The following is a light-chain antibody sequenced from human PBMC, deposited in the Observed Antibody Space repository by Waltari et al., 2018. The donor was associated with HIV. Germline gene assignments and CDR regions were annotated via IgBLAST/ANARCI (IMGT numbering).Light chain of an antibody. J-gene: IGKJ4*01. CDR1: QSVGLN. CDR2: GAS. CDR3: QQYDVWPLT. Sequence: ATLSVSPGVRGTLSCRASQSVGLNLAWYQQRPGQPPRLLVYGASTRASDVSTRFSASGSGTEFTLTITSVRSEDFATYFCQQYDVWPLTFGGGTNVDLK. V-gene: IGKV3-15*01.